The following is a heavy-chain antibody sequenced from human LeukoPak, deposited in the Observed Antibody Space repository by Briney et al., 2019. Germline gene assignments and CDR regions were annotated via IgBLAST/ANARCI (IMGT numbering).Heavy chain of an antibody. CDR2: ISGSGGST. Sequence: PGGSLRLSCAASGFTFSSYAMSWVRQAPGKGLEWVSAISGSGGSTYYADSVKGRFTISRDNSKNTLYLQMNSLRADDTAVYYCARLNGSGTRKGTNWFDPWGQGTLVTVSS. V-gene: IGHV3-23*01. J-gene: IGHJ5*02. D-gene: IGHD3-3*01. CDR3: ARLNGSGTRKGTNWFDP. CDR1: GFTFSSYA.